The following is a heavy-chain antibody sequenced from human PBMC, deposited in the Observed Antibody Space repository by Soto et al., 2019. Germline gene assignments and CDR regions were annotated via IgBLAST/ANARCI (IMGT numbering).Heavy chain of an antibody. V-gene: IGHV4-39*01. CDR2: IYYSGST. D-gene: IGHD3-22*01. Sequence: PSETLSLTCTVSGGSISSCSYYWGWIRQPPGKGLEWIGSIYYSGSTYYNPSLKSRVTISVDTSKNQFSLKLSSVTAADTAVYYCARGARITMIVVVIPHWFDPWGQGTLVTVSS. CDR3: ARGARITMIVVVIPHWFDP. CDR1: GGSISSCSYY. J-gene: IGHJ5*02.